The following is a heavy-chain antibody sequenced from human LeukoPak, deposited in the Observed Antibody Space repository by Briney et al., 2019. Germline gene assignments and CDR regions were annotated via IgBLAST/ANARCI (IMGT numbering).Heavy chain of an antibody. Sequence: SSETLSLTCSVSGDSITSISWSWIRQPPGKGLEWIGYVHYSGTPNYNLSLRSRVSMSADTSKNQFSLKLSSVTAADTAVYYCARHMVSSGSNRYWYSDLWGRGTLVTVSS. J-gene: IGHJ2*01. D-gene: IGHD1-26*01. CDR3: ARHMVSSGSNRYWYSDL. CDR2: VHYSGTP. CDR1: GDSITSIS. V-gene: IGHV4-59*08.